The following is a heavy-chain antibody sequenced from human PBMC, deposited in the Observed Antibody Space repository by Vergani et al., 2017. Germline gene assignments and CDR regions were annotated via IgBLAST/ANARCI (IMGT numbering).Heavy chain of an antibody. J-gene: IGHJ5*02. CDR1: GFSFSSYG. CDR2: ISYDGSDK. V-gene: IGHV3-30*18. CDR3: AKDRAGGSRSSRWFDP. D-gene: IGHD2-15*01. Sequence: VQLLESGGGLVQPGGSLRLTCAASGFSFSSYGMHWVRQAPGKGLEWVALISYDGSDKSYADSVEGRFTISRDNSKNTLYLQMNSLRPEDTAVYYCAKDRAGGSRSSRWFDPWGQGTLVTVSS.